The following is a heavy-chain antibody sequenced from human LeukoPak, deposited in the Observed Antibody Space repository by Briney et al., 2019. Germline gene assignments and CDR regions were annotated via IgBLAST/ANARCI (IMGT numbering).Heavy chain of an antibody. V-gene: IGHV3-7*01. CDR2: IKQDGREK. D-gene: IGHD2-15*01. CDR3: AKCQWGSNWFDP. CDR1: GFTFSSYW. Sequence: GGSLRVSCAASGFTFSSYWMTWVRQAPGNGLEWVANIKQDGREKYYVDSVKGRFTISRDNAKNSLYLQMNSLRAEDTAIYYCAKCQWGSNWFDPWGQGTLVTVSS. J-gene: IGHJ5*02.